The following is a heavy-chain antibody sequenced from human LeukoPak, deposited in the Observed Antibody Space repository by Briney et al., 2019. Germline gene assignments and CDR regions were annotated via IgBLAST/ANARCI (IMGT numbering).Heavy chain of an antibody. CDR2: IWYDGTNK. J-gene: IGHJ4*02. CDR3: AKDHYWSIDY. D-gene: IGHD3-3*01. V-gene: IGHV3-33*06. Sequence: GGSLRLSCAASGFTFSSYGVHWVRQAPGKGLEWVAVIWYDGTNKYYADSVKGRFTISRDNSKNTQYLQMNSLRAEDTAVYYCAKDHYWSIDYWGRGTLVTVSS. CDR1: GFTFSSYG.